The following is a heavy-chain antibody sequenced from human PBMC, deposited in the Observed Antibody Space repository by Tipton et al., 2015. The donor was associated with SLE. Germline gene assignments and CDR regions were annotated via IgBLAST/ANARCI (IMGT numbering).Heavy chain of an antibody. CDR1: GYTFTGYY. Sequence: QSGAEVKKPGASVKVSCKASGYTFTGYYMHWVRQAPGQGLEWMGWINPNSGGTNYAQKFQGRVTMTRDTSISTAYMELSRLRSDDTAVYYCARFRPSRTKTITIFEHWGQGTLVTVSS. CDR2: INPNSGGT. CDR3: ARFRPSRTKTITIFEH. V-gene: IGHV1-2*02. D-gene: IGHD3-3*01. J-gene: IGHJ1*01.